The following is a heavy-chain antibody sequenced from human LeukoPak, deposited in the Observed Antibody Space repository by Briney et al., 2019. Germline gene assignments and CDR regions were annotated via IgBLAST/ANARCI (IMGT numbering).Heavy chain of an antibody. J-gene: IGHJ5*02. CDR3: ARSSPDYDILTGYLLIGCFDP. V-gene: IGHV4-59*01. D-gene: IGHD3-9*01. CDR1: GGSISSYY. CDR2: IYYSGST. Sequence: SETLSLTCTVSGGSISSYYWSWIRQPPGKGLEWIGYIYYSGSTNYNPSLKSRVTISVDTSKNQFSLKLSSVTAADTAVYYCARSSPDYDILTGYLLIGCFDPWGQGTLVTVSS.